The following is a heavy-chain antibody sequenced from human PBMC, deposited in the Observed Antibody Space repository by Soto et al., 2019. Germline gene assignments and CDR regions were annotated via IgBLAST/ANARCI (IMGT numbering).Heavy chain of an antibody. D-gene: IGHD3-10*01. CDR1: GGSLSTNP. CDR2: TGSGTGPG. Sequence: QVQLVQSGTEVKKPGSSVKVSCKASGGSLSTNPISWVRQAPGQGLEWMGGTGSGTGPGNHAQKFQGRLTVTADKTTSTVYMEPTNLSSECTAVYHCAGRDSVGFYRFFDSWGQGTLVTVSS. CDR3: AGRDSVGFYRFFDS. J-gene: IGHJ4*02. V-gene: IGHV1-69*06.